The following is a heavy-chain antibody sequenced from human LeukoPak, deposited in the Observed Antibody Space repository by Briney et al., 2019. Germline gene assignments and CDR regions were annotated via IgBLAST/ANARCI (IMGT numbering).Heavy chain of an antibody. D-gene: IGHD3-10*01. V-gene: IGHV4-4*02. CDR2: INRSGST. CDR3: ARFGTY. Sequence: SGTLSLTCAVSGGSISSINWWSWIRQPPGKGLEWIGEINRSGSTTYNPSLKSRVTISVDTSKNQFSLKLNSVTAADTAVYYCARFGTYWGQGILVTVSS. CDR1: GGSISSINW. J-gene: IGHJ4*02.